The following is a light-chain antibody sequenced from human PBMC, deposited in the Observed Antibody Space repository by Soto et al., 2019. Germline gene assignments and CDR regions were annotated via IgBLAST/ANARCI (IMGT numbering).Light chain of an antibody. V-gene: IGKV1-5*03. J-gene: IGKJ1*01. CDR2: KAS. CDR3: HQYHNFPRT. CDR1: QSINGW. Sequence: DIQLTQSPSTLSASVGDRVTITCRASQSINGWLAWYQQKPGQAPNLLIYKASTLESGVPSRFSGSGSGTEFTLTVRSLQPDDFATYYCHQYHNFPRTFGQGTKVDIK.